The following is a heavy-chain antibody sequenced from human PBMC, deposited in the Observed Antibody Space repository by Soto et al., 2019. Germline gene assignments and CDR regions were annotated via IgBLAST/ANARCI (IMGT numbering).Heavy chain of an antibody. CDR2: IYYSGST. J-gene: IGHJ4*02. CDR3: ARVGGFGATTIDY. V-gene: IGHV4-30-4*01. Sequence: QVQLQESGPGLVKPSQTLSLTCTVSGGSISSGDYYWSWIRQPPGKGLEWIGYIYYSGSTYYNPSLKSRVTISVDTARTQFSLTLSSVTAADTAVYYCARVGGFGATTIDYWGQGTLVTVSS. CDR1: GGSISSGDYY. D-gene: IGHD3-10*01.